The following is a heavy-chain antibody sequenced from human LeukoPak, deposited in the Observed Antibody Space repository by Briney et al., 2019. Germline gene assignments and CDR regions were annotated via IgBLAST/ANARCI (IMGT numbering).Heavy chain of an antibody. CDR1: NGSISGYY. V-gene: IGHV4-34*01. J-gene: IGHJ4*02. Sequence: SETLSLTCAVYNGSISGYYWSWIRQPPGKGLEWIGEINHSGVTNCNPSLKSRVSIPGDTAKNQFSLKLTSVTAADTAVYYCARGRQQQQLEYWGQGTLVTVSS. D-gene: IGHD6-13*01. CDR2: INHSGVT. CDR3: ARGRQQQQLEY.